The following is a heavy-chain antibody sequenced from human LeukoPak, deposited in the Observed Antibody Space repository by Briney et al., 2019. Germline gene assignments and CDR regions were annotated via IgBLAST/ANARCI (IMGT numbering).Heavy chain of an antibody. Sequence: PSETLSLTCTVSGGSISSYYWSWIRQPAGKGLEWIVRIYTSGSTNYNPSLKSRVTMSVDTSKNQFSLKLSSVTAADTAVYYCARGRVAAAVTIKAIPYYYYGMDVWGKGTTVTVSS. V-gene: IGHV4-4*07. CDR1: GGSISSYY. J-gene: IGHJ6*04. D-gene: IGHD6-13*01. CDR2: IYTSGST. CDR3: ARGRVAAAVTIKAIPYYYYGMDV.